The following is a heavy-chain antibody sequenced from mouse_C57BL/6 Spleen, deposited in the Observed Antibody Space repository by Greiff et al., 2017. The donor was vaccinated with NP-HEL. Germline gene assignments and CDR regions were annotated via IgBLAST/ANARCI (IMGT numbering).Heavy chain of an antibody. Sequence: VQLQQSGAELVKPGASVKISCKASGYAFSSYWMNWVKQRPGTGLEWIGQIYPGDGDTNYNGKFKGKATLTADKSSSTAYMQLSSLTSEDSAVYFCARVYYSNYRYFDYWGQGTTLTVSS. CDR1: GYAFSSYW. CDR2: IYPGDGDT. V-gene: IGHV1-80*01. CDR3: ARVYYSNYRYFDY. D-gene: IGHD2-5*01. J-gene: IGHJ2*01.